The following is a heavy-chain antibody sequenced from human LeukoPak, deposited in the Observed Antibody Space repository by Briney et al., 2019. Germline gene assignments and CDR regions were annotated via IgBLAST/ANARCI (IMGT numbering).Heavy chain of an antibody. V-gene: IGHV3-30*03. CDR3: ATYYDFWSGYYPFDY. J-gene: IGHJ4*02. CDR2: ISYDGSNK. D-gene: IGHD3-3*01. CDR1: GFTFGSYG. Sequence: GGSLRLSCAASGFTFGSYGMHWVRQAPGKGLEWVAVISYDGSNKYYADSVKGRFTISRDNSKNTLYLQMNSLRAEDTAVYYCATYYDFWSGYYPFDYWGQGTLVTVSS.